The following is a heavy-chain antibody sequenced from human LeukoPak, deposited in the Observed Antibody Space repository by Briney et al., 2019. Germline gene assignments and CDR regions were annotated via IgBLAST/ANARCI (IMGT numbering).Heavy chain of an antibody. CDR2: MNPSTGDT. D-gene: IGHD1-26*01. Sequence: ASVRVSCKASGYTFTGYDINWVRQAIGQGLEWMGWMNPSTGDTGYAQKFQGRVTMTRNTSVDTAFMELSGLGSEDTAVYSCTRGSLSGSSRDYWGQGTVVTVSS. V-gene: IGHV1-8*01. J-gene: IGHJ4*02. CDR1: GYTFTGYD. CDR3: TRGSLSGSSRDY.